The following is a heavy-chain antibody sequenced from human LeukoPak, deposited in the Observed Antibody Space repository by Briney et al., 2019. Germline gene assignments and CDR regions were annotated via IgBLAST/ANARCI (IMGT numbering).Heavy chain of an antibody. V-gene: IGHV1-3*01. D-gene: IGHD2/OR15-2a*01. J-gene: IGHJ4*02. Sequence: KFQGRVTITRDTSASTAHMELSSLRSEDTAVYYCLSGPHFFDYWGQGTLVTVSS. CDR3: LSGPHFFDY.